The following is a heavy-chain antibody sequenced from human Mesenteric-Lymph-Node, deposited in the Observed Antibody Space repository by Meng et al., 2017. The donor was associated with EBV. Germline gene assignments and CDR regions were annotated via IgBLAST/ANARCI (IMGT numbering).Heavy chain of an antibody. D-gene: IGHD3-16*01. V-gene: IGHV4-4*02. Sequence: VHLQGSGPGLVKPSGTLSLTCAVSVDSISNSNWRSWVRQPPGKGLEWIGEIYYTGSTNYNPSLKSRVSMSVDKSKNEFSLEVNSVTAADTAVYYCASGGVRDPSPPYWGQGALVTVSS. CDR3: ASGGVRDPSPPY. J-gene: IGHJ1*01. CDR1: VDSISNSNW. CDR2: IYYTGST.